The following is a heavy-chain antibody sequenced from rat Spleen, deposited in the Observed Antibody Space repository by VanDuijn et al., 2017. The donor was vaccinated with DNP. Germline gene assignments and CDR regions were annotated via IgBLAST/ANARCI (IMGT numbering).Heavy chain of an antibody. V-gene: IGHV5-20*01. D-gene: IGHD1-12*01. Sequence: EVQLVESGGDLVQPGRSLKLSCAASGFTFSDYYMAWVRQAPTKGLEWVAYITNEGSSTYFGDSVKGRFTISRDNAKSSLFLQMDSLKSDDTATYYCSTLNFYASLSEYFDYWGQGVMVTVSS. J-gene: IGHJ2*01. CDR2: ITNEGSST. CDR1: GFTFSDYY. CDR3: STLNFYASLSEYFDY.